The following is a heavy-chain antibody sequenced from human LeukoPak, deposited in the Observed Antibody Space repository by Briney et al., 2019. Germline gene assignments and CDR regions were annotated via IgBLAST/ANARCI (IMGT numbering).Heavy chain of an antibody. D-gene: IGHD3-22*01. Sequence: SETLSLTCTVSGYSISSGYYWGWIRQPPGKGLEWIGSIYHSGSTYYNPSLKSRVTISVDTSKNQFSLKLSSVTAADTAVYYCARGLYYDSSTPSGYWGQGTLVTVSS. CDR1: GYSISSGYY. CDR3: ARGLYYDSSTPSGY. V-gene: IGHV4-38-2*02. CDR2: IYHSGST. J-gene: IGHJ4*02.